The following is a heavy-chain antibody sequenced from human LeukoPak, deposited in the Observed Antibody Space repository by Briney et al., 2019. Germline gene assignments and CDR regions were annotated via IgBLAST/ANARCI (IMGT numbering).Heavy chain of an antibody. J-gene: IGHJ4*02. V-gene: IGHV4-59*01. CDR2: ISYSET. D-gene: IGHD5-24*01. CDR1: GDSISSYY. CDR3: AKVAQRSNYRYFDY. Sequence: SETLSLTCSVSGDSISSYYWTWIRQPPGKGLEGIGYISYSETTYNPSLMSRVTISLDTSKNQFSLTLRSVTAADTAVYYCAKVAQRSNYRYFDYWGQGTLVTVSS.